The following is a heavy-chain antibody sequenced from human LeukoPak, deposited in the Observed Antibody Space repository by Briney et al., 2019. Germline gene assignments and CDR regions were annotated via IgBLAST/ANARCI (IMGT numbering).Heavy chain of an antibody. Sequence: GGSLRLSCAASGFTFSSYAMSRVRQAPGKGLEWVSAISGSGGSTYYADSVKGRFTISRDNSKNTLYLQMNSLRAEDTAVYYCAKDSYPQNYDFWSGYSKSYYFDYWGQGTLVTVSS. CDR1: GFTFSSYA. J-gene: IGHJ4*02. CDR3: AKDSYPQNYDFWSGYSKSYYFDY. V-gene: IGHV3-23*01. CDR2: ISGSGGST. D-gene: IGHD3-3*01.